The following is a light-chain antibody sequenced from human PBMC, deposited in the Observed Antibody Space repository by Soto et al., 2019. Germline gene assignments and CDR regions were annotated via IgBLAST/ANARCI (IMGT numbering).Light chain of an antibody. Sequence: EIAMTQSPATLSVSPGERATLSCRASQSVSSKLAWYQQQPGQAPRLLIYDASTRVTGIPARFSGSGSGTEFTLTISSLQSEDFAVYYCQQYNNWPPYTFGKGTKVEIK. CDR3: QQYNNWPPYT. V-gene: IGKV3-15*01. CDR2: DAS. CDR1: QSVSSK. J-gene: IGKJ2*01.